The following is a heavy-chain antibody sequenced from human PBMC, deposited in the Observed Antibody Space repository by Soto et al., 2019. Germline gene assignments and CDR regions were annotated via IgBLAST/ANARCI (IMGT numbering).Heavy chain of an antibody. CDR1: GFTFSSYS. CDR3: ARDAQILRYFDWLNYYYGMDV. CDR2: VSSSSSTI. Sequence: GGALRLSCAASGFTFSSYSMNWVRQAPGKGLEGVSYVSSSSSTIYYADSVKGRFTISRDNAKNSLYLQMNSLRAEDTAVYYCARDAQILRYFDWLNYYYGMDVWGQGTTVTVSS. D-gene: IGHD3-9*01. J-gene: IGHJ6*02. V-gene: IGHV3-48*01.